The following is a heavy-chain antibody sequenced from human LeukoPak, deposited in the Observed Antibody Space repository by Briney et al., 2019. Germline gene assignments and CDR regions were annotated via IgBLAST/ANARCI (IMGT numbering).Heavy chain of an antibody. Sequence: PGGSLRLSCAASGLSFSSYSMNWVRQAPGKGLEWISTITASGVTTYYADSVKGRFTISRDNSKNTLFLQMNSLRAEDTAVYYCAKAPYDTSGFSSPNYFDYWGQGTLVTVSS. V-gene: IGHV3-23*01. CDR1: GLSFSSYS. CDR3: AKAPYDTSGFSSPNYFDY. CDR2: ITASGVTT. D-gene: IGHD3-22*01. J-gene: IGHJ4*02.